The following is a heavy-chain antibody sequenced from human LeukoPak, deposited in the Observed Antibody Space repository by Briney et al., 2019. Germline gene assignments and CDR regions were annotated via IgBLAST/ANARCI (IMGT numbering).Heavy chain of an antibody. Sequence: SETLSLTCTVSGGSISSYYWSWIRQPPGKGLEWIGYIYYSGSTNYNPSLKSRVTISVDTSKNQFSLKLSSVTAADTAVYYCAGLSKIVDYWGQGTLVTVSS. CDR1: GGSISSYY. D-gene: IGHD2/OR15-2a*01. J-gene: IGHJ4*02. V-gene: IGHV4-59*01. CDR2: IYYSGST. CDR3: AGLSKIVDY.